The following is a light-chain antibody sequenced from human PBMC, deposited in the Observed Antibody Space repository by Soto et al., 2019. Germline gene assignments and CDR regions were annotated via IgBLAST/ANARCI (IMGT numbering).Light chain of an antibody. Sequence: QSALTQPASVSGSPGQSITISCTGTSSDVGSYNFVSWYQQYPGKVPKLMIYEGTKRPSGVSNRFSGSKSGNTASLTISGLQAEDEADYFCQSYDTSLSGWVIFGGGTKLTVL. CDR3: QSYDTSLSGWVI. CDR1: SSDVGSYNF. J-gene: IGLJ2*01. V-gene: IGLV2-23*01. CDR2: EGT.